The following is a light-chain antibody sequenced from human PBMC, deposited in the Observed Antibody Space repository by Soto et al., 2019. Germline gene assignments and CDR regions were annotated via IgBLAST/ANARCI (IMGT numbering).Light chain of an antibody. Sequence: QSALTQPASVSGSPGQSITISCTGTSSDVGAYDYVSWYQQHPGNAPKLMIYGVTNRPSGVSDRFSGSKSGNTASLTISGLQDEDEADYYCGSYTGSSVIFGGGTKLTVL. CDR2: GVT. CDR3: GSYTGSSVI. V-gene: IGLV2-14*03. CDR1: SSDVGAYDY. J-gene: IGLJ2*01.